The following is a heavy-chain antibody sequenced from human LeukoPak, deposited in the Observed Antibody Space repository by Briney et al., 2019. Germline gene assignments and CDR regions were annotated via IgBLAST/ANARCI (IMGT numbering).Heavy chain of an antibody. Sequence: PSETLSLTCTVSGGSISSGSYYWSWIRQPAGKGLEWIGRIYTSGSTNYNPSLKSRVTISVDTSKNQFSLKLSSVTAADTAVYYCVRDARGYYYYGMDVWGQGTTVTVSS. CDR3: VRDARGYYYYGMDV. D-gene: IGHD3-10*01. V-gene: IGHV4-61*02. J-gene: IGHJ6*02. CDR1: GGSISSGSYY. CDR2: IYTSGST.